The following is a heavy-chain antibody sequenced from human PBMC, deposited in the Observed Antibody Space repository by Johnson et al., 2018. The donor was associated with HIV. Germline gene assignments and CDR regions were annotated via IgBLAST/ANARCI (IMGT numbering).Heavy chain of an antibody. D-gene: IGHD3-3*01. V-gene: IGHV3-30*03. J-gene: IGHJ3*02. CDR2: ISYDGSNK. CDR3: ARGGVIHDAFDI. CDR1: GFTVSSNY. Sequence: QVQLVESGGGLIQPGGSLRLSCAASGFTVSSNYMSWVRQAPGKGLEWVAVISYDGSNKYYADFVKGRFTISRDNSKNTLYLQMNSLRAEDTAVYYCARGGVIHDAFDIWGQGTMVTLSS.